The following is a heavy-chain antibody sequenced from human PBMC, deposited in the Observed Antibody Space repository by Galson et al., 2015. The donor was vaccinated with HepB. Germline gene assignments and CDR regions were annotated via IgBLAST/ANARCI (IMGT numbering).Heavy chain of an antibody. CDR2: TCYRSKWYN. CDR1: GDSVSSNSAT. J-gene: IGHJ4*02. V-gene: IGHV6-1*01. Sequence: CAISGDSVSSNSATWIWIRQSPSRGLEWLGRTCYRSKWYNDYATSVKSRISIDPDTPKNQSSLQLNSVTPEDTAVYYCARGSSARYFDYWGQGTLVTVSS. CDR3: ARGSSARYFDY. D-gene: IGHD6-19*01.